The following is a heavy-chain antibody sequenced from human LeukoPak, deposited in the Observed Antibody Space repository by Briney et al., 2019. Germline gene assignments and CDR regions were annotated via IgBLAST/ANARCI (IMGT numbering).Heavy chain of an antibody. D-gene: IGHD5-12*01. CDR2: ISGSGGST. CDR1: GFTFSSYA. J-gene: IGHJ4*02. V-gene: IGHV3-23*01. CDR3: TRRGSGYDRWHFDY. Sequence: QPGGSLRLSCAASGFTFSSYAMSWVRQAPGKGLEWVSAISGSGGSTYYADSVKGRFTISRDNSKNTLYLQMNSLRAEDTAVYYFTRRGSGYDRWHFDYWGQGTLVTVSS.